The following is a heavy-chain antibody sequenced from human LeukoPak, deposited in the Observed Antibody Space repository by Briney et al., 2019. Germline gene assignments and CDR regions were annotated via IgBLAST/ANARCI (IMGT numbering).Heavy chain of an antibody. D-gene: IGHD1-26*01. CDR1: GFTFDDYT. Sequence: GGSQRLSCAASGFTFDDYTMHWVRQAPGKGLEWVSLISWDGGSTYYADSVKGRFTISRDNSKNSLYLQMNSLRTEDTALYYCAKDKSGSYWGFFDYWGQGTLVTVSS. CDR3: AKDKSGSYWGFFDY. J-gene: IGHJ4*02. CDR2: ISWDGGST. V-gene: IGHV3-43*01.